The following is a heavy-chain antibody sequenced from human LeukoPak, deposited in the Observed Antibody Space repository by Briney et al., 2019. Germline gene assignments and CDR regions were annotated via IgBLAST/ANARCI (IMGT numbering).Heavy chain of an antibody. D-gene: IGHD6-13*01. CDR2: IYHSGST. V-gene: IGHV4-38-2*02. J-gene: IGHJ4*02. CDR1: GYSISSGYY. CDR3: ARGESRAADFDY. Sequence: SETLSLTCTVSGYSISSGYYWGWIRQPPGKGPAWIGSIYHSGSTYYNPSLKSRVTISVDTSKNQFSLKLSSVTAADTAVYYCARGESRAADFDYWGQGTLVTVSS.